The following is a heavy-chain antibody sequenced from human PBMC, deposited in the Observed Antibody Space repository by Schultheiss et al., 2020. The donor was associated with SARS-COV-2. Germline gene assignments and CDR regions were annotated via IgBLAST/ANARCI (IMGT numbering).Heavy chain of an antibody. J-gene: IGHJ1*01. CDR2: IYTSGST. CDR3: AKDHDSSGYYPEYFQH. D-gene: IGHD3-22*01. Sequence: SETLSLTCTVSGGYYWSWIRQPAGKGLEWIGRIYTSGSTNYNPSLKSRVTISVDTSKNQFSLKLSSVTAADTAVYYCAKDHDSSGYYPEYFQHWGQGTLVTVAS. CDR1: GGYY. V-gene: IGHV4-4*07.